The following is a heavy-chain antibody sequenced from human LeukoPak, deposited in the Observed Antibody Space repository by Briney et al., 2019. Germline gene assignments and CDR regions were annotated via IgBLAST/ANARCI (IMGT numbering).Heavy chain of an antibody. CDR3: ARDSSGPWFDP. CDR2: ITGSGSFV. CDR1: GFIFNNYI. V-gene: IGHV3-21*01. D-gene: IGHD6-6*01. J-gene: IGHJ5*02. Sequence: GGSLRLSCAVSGFIFNNYIMNWVRQAPGKGLEWVSSITGSGSFVYYADSVKGRFTISRDNAKNSLFLQMNSLRAEDTAVYYCARDSSGPWFDPWGQGTLDTVSS.